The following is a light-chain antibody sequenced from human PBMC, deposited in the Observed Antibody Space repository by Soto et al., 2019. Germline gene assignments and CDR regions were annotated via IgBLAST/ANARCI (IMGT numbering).Light chain of an antibody. V-gene: IGKV3-15*01. CDR3: QQYKNWPPLT. Sequence: EIVMTQSPATLSVSPWETATLSCRASQSVSSNLAWYQQKPGQAPSLLIYGASTRATDIPPRFSGSGSGTEFTLTITSLQSEDFAVYYCQQYKNWPPLTCGGGTKVEIK. J-gene: IGKJ4*01. CDR2: GAS. CDR1: QSVSSN.